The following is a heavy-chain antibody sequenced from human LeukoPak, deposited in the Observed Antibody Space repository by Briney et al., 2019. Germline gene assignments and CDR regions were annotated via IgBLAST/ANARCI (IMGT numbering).Heavy chain of an antibody. CDR3: ARGLFWSGYLDYGMDV. Sequence: GSLRLSCAASGFTISSNYMSWVRQAPGKGLEWVSIIYSGDSTYYADSVKGRFTISRDNSKNTLYLQMNSLRAEDTAVYYCARGLFWSGYLDYGMDVWGQGTTVTVSS. CDR2: IYSGDST. CDR1: GFTISSNY. V-gene: IGHV3-66*02. J-gene: IGHJ6*02. D-gene: IGHD3-3*01.